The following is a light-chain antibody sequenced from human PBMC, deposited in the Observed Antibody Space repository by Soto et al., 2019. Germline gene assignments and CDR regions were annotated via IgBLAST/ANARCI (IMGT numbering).Light chain of an antibody. V-gene: IGKV3-15*01. CDR3: QQYNNWPRT. CDR1: QSVSSTY. J-gene: IGKJ1*01. Sequence: IVLTQSPDTLSLSPGERATLSCRASQSVSSTYLAWYQQKPGQAPRLLIYGASSRATGIPARFSGSGSGTEFTLTISSLQSEDFAVYYCQQYNNWPRTFGQGTKV. CDR2: GAS.